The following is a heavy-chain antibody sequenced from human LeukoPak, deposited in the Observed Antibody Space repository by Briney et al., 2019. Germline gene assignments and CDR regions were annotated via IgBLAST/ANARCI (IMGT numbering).Heavy chain of an antibody. CDR3: ARDPTTSQGSDAFDI. V-gene: IGHV3-21*01. CDR1: GFTFSTYK. D-gene: IGHD1-1*01. CDR2: ICSSSTSI. Sequence: PGGSLRLSCVASGFTFSTYKMKWVRQAPGKGLEWVSSICSSSTSIYYADSVKGRFTISRDNAKNSLNLQMSSLRAEDTAVYYCARDPTTSQGSDAFDIWGQGTRVTVSS. J-gene: IGHJ3*02.